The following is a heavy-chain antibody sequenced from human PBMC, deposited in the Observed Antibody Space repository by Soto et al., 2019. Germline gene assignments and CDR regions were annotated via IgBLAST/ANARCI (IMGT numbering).Heavy chain of an antibody. CDR2: INHSGST. CDR1: GGSFSGYY. CDR3: AVKSSTSRRSSGYYYYYMDV. D-gene: IGHD2-2*01. J-gene: IGHJ6*03. V-gene: IGHV4-34*01. Sequence: SETLSLTCAVYGGSFSGYYWSWIRQPPGKGLEWIGEINHSGSTNYNPSLKSRVTISVDTSKNQFSLKLSSVTAADTAVYYCAVKSSTSRRSSGYYYYYMDVWGKGTTVTVSS.